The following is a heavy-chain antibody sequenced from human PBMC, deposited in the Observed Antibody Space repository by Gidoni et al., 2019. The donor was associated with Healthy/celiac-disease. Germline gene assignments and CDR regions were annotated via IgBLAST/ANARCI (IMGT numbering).Heavy chain of an antibody. CDR3: AHRRYYGGKFKEYNWFDP. Sequence: QITLKESSSTLVKPTQTLTLTCNFSWFSLSTSGVGVCWIRQPPGKALEWLALSYWDDDKRYSPSLKIRLTITKDTSKNQVVLTMTNMDPVDTATYYCAHRRYYGGKFKEYNWFDPWGQGTLVTVSS. CDR2: SYWDDDK. J-gene: IGHJ5*02. D-gene: IGHD4-17*01. CDR1: WFSLSTSGVG. V-gene: IGHV2-5*02.